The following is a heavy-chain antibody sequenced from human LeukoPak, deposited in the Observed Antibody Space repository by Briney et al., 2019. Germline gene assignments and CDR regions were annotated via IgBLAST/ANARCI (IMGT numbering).Heavy chain of an antibody. D-gene: IGHD3-22*01. V-gene: IGHV1-18*01. J-gene: IGHJ5*02. CDR3: TSDTYYYDSTGLGHWFDP. Sequence: ASVKVSCKTSGYTFRNYGITWVRQIPGQGLEWMGWISPYNGNTNYAQRLQGRVTMTTDTSTSTAYMELRSLTSDDTAVYYCTSDTYYYDSTGLGHWFDPWGQGTLVTVSS. CDR2: ISPYNGNT. CDR1: GYTFRNYG.